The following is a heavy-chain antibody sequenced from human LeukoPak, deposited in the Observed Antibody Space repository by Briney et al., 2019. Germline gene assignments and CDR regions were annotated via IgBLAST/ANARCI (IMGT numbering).Heavy chain of an antibody. CDR2: IIPIFGTA. Sequence: SVKVSRKASGGTFSSYAISWVRQAPGQGLERMGGIIPIFGTANYAQKFQGRVTITADESTSTAYMELSSLRSEDTAVYYCARDSITIFGVVTPRRFYFDYWGQGTLVTVSS. J-gene: IGHJ4*02. V-gene: IGHV1-69*13. CDR1: GGTFSSYA. CDR3: ARDSITIFGVVTPRRFYFDY. D-gene: IGHD3-3*01.